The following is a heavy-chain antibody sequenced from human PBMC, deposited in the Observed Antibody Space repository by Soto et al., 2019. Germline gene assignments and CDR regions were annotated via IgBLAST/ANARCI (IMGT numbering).Heavy chain of an antibody. D-gene: IGHD5-18*01. J-gene: IGHJ4*02. CDR3: AGVDTAMVLSY. CDR2: INHSGST. V-gene: IGHV4-34*01. CDR1: GGSFSGYY. Sequence: SERLSLTCAVYGGSFSGYYWSWIRQPPGKGLEWIGEINHSGSTNYNPSLKSRVTISVGTSKNQFSLKLSSVTAADTAVYYCAGVDTAMVLSYWGQGTLVTVSS.